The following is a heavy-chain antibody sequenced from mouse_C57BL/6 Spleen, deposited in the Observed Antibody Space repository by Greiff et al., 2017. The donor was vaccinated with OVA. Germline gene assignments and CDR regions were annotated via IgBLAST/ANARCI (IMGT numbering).Heavy chain of an antibody. D-gene: IGHD3-2*02. V-gene: IGHV1-82*01. CDR1: GYAFSSSW. Sequence: VQLQESGPELVQPGASVKISCKASGYAFSSSWMNWVKQRPGKGLEWIGRIYPGDGATNYTGKFKGKATLTADKSSSTAYMQLSSLTSEDAAVYFCASGGPYFDYWGQGTTLTVSA. CDR2: IYPGDGAT. CDR3: ASGGPYFDY. J-gene: IGHJ2*01.